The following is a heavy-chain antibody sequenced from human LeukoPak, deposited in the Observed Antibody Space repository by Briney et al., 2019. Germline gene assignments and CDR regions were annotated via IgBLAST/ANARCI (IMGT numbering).Heavy chain of an antibody. J-gene: IGHJ6*03. V-gene: IGHV3-21*04. CDR3: ARETYYYYMDV. CDR1: GFTFSTYN. Sequence: PGGSLRLSCAASGFTFSTYNMNWVRQAPGKGLEWVSSISGSSSYIYYADSVKGRFTISRDNAKNSLYLQMNSLRAEDTALYYCARETYYYYMDVWGKGTTVTVSS. CDR2: ISGSSSYI.